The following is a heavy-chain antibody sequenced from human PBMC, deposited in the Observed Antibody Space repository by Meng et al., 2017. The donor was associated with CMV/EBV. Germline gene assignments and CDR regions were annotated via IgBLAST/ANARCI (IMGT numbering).Heavy chain of an antibody. CDR1: GDSISSGNYY. V-gene: IGHV4-30-4*08. J-gene: IGHJ4*03. CDR3: ARALSCDSTNCFRYFDC. CDR2: IYYTGRT. D-gene: IGHD2-2*01. Sequence: SETLPLTCTVSGDSISSGNYYWSWIRQPPGKGLEWIGYIYYTGRTYYNPSLKSRVTISIDTSKNHFSLRLSSVTAADTAVYYCARALSCDSTNCFRYFDCWGQGTLVTVSS.